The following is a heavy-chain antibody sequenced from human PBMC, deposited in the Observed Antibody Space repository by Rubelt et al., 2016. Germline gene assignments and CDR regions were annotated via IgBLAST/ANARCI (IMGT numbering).Heavy chain of an antibody. D-gene: IGHD3-16*01. CDR3: ARGLDNYGY. V-gene: IGHV4-34*01. Sequence: GYYWSWIRQPPGKGLEWIGAINHSGSTNYNPSLKSRVTISVDTSKNQFSLKLSSVIAADTAVYYCARGLDNYGYWGQGTLVTVSS. CDR2: INHSGST. J-gene: IGHJ4*02. CDR1: GYY.